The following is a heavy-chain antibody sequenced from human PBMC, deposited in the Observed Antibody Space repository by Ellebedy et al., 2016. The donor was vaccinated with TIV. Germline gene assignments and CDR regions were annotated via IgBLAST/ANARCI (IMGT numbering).Heavy chain of an antibody. V-gene: IGHV3-23*01. CDR3: ARYSGWELPRYYLKS. CDR1: GFSFSNFA. D-gene: IGHD1-26*01. Sequence: GESLKISCVASGFSFSNFAMSWVRQAPGKGLEWVSLITGSGGGTFFADSVKGRFTISRDNSKNILYLQMSSLRVEDTAMYYCARYSGWELPRYYLKSWGQGTLVTISS. CDR2: ITGSGGGT. J-gene: IGHJ4*02.